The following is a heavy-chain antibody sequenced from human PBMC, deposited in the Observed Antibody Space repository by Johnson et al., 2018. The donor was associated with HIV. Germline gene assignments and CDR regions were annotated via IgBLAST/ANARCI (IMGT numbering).Heavy chain of an antibody. V-gene: IGHV3-15*01. D-gene: IGHD1-14*01. CDR1: GFTFSSYW. Sequence: VQLVESGGGVVQPGRSLRVSCAASGFTFSSYWMSWVRQAPGKGLEWVGRIKSKTDGGTTDYAAPVKGRFTISRDDSKKTLYLQMNSLKTEDTAVYYCTTEPYHLTAFGIWGQGTMVTVSS. CDR3: TTEPYHLTAFGI. CDR2: IKSKTDGGTT. J-gene: IGHJ3*02.